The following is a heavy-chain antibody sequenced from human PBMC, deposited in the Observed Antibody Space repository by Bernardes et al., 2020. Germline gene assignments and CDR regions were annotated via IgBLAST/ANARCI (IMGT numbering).Heavy chain of an antibody. D-gene: IGHD1-1*01. CDR1: GGTFNNYD. Sequence: SVKVSCKASGGTFNNYDINWVRQAPGQGLEWMGGIIPVFGSATYPQKFQGRVTITADESTSTVYMELNSLRSDDTAIYYCARLEFYSPPNWFDPWGQGTLVTVSS. CDR3: ARLEFYSPPNWFDP. CDR2: IIPVFGSA. J-gene: IGHJ5*02. V-gene: IGHV1-69*13.